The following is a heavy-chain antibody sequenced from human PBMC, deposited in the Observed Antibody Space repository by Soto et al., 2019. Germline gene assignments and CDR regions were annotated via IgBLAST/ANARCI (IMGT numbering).Heavy chain of an antibody. CDR2: IYYSGST. D-gene: IGHD6-19*01. Sequence: QLQLQESGPGLVKPSETLSLTCTVSGGSISSSSYYWGWIRQPPGKGLEWIGSIYYSGSTYYNPSLKRRVTISVDTSKNQFSLKLSSVTAADTAVYYCARRGSSGWYLGFDYWGQGTLVTVSS. V-gene: IGHV4-39*01. J-gene: IGHJ4*02. CDR1: GGSISSSSYY. CDR3: ARRGSSGWYLGFDY.